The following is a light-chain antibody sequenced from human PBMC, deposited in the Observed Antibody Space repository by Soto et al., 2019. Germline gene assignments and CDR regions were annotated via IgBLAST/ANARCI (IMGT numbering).Light chain of an antibody. J-gene: IGLJ3*02. Sequence: QAVVTQPPSVSGAPGQRATISCTGSSSNIGAGYDVNWYQQLPGTAPKLFIYANNNRPSGVPDRFSGSKSGTSASLAITGLQAEDEAEYYCQSYDRSLSGSVFGGGTKLTVL. CDR2: ANN. CDR1: SSNIGAGYD. V-gene: IGLV1-40*01. CDR3: QSYDRSLSGSV.